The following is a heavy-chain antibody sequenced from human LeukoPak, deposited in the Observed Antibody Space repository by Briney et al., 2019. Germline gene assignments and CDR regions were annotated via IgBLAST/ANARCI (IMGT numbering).Heavy chain of an antibody. D-gene: IGHD3-3*01. CDR1: GFSPSTSGVG. CDR3: AHSSITIFGVVIKTGAFDI. J-gene: IGHJ3*02. CDR2: IYWNDDK. Sequence: SGPTLVKPTQTLTLTCTFSGFSPSTSGVGVGWIRQPPGKALEWLALIYWNDDKRYSPSLKSRLTITKDTSKNQVVLTMTNMDPVDTATYYCAHSSITIFGVVIKTGAFDIWGQGTMVTVSS. V-gene: IGHV2-5*01.